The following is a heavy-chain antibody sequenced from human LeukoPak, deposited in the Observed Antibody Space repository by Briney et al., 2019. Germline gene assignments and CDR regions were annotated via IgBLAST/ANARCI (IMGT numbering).Heavy chain of an antibody. V-gene: IGHV3-7*01. CDR3: ARDIAPAGLFFDY. Sequence: GGSLRLSCAASGFTLSSYWMSWVRQAPGKGLEWAANIKYDGSEKDYVDSVKGRFTISRDNAKNSLYLQMNSLRAEDTAVYYCARDIAPAGLFFDYWGQGTLVTVSS. CDR2: IKYDGSEK. D-gene: IGHD6-13*01. J-gene: IGHJ4*02. CDR1: GFTLSSYW.